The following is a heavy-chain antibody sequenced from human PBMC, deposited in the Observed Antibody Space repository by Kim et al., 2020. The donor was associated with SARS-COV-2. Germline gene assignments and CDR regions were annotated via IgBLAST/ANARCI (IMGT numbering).Heavy chain of an antibody. CDR2: ET. V-gene: IGHV1-24*01. Sequence: ETIYAPEFQGRVTMTEDTSTDTAYMELSSLRSEDTAVYYCATAPPNFDYWGQGTLVTVSS. CDR3: ATAPPNFDY. J-gene: IGHJ4*02.